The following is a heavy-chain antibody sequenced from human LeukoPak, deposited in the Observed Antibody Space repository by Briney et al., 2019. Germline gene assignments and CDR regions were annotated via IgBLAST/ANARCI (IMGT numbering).Heavy chain of an antibody. CDR1: GFAFSSYS. CDR2: ISSSSSYI. CDR3: ARDREEYYYDSSGYYP. Sequence: PGGSLRLSCAASGFAFSSYSMNWVRQAPGKGLEWVSSISSSSSYIYYADSVKGRFTISRDNAKNSLYLQMNSLRAEDTAVYYCARDREEYYYDSSGYYPWGQGTLVTVSS. J-gene: IGHJ5*02. D-gene: IGHD3-22*01. V-gene: IGHV3-21*01.